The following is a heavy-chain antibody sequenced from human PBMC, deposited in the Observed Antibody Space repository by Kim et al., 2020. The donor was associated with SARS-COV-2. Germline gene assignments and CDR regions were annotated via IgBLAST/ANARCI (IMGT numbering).Heavy chain of an antibody. J-gene: IGHJ3*01. Sequence: SETLSLTCNVSGGSISSSNYYWGWIRQPPGKGLEWIGSIHYSGSTYYNPSLKSRVTISVDTSKNQFSLKLSSVTAADTTVYYCARRSNGDAFDVWGQGTMVTVSS. CDR3: ARRSNGDAFDV. V-gene: IGHV4-39*01. CDR1: GGSISSSNYY. D-gene: IGHD1-1*01. CDR2: IHYSGST.